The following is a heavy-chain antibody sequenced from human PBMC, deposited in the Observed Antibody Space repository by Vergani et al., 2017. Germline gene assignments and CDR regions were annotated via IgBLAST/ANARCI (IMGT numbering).Heavy chain of an antibody. J-gene: IGHJ4*02. CDR3: ARDSGSYPKVLY. Sequence: EVQLVESGGSLVQPGGALRLPLAGSWFHFSCHWEGWVRQAPGKGLEWVANIKQDGSEKYYVDSVKGRFTISRDNAKNSLYLQMNSLRAEDTAVYYCARDSGSYPKVLYWGQGTLVTVSS. CDR1: WFHFSCHW. D-gene: IGHD1-26*01. V-gene: IGHV3-7*01. CDR2: IKQDGSEK.